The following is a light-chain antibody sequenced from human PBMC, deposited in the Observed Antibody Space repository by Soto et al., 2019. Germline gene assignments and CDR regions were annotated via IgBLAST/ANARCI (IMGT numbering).Light chain of an antibody. CDR3: QSYDSSLLHVV. V-gene: IGLV1-40*01. J-gene: IGLJ2*01. CDR2: DNN. CDR1: SSNIGAGFD. Sequence: SVLTQPPSVSGAPGQRVTISCTGSSSNIGAGFDVHWYQHLRGTAPKLLIYDNNNRPSGVPDRFSGSKSGTSASLAITGLQAEDEADYYCQSYDSSLLHVVFGGGTKVTVL.